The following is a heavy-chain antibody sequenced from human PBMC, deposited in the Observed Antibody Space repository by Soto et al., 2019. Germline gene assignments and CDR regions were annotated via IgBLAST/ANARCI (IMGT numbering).Heavy chain of an antibody. Sequence: QLQLQESGPGLVKPSETLSLTCTVSGASIDRSNYYWDWIRQPPGKGLEWIGTTYYNGNAYYNPSLKSRVTISVDTSKNQFSLKLISVTAADTAVYYCARHFVAVVIKGWGYWGQGTLVTVSS. CDR2: TYYNGNA. V-gene: IGHV4-39*01. CDR1: GASIDRSNYY. J-gene: IGHJ4*02. D-gene: IGHD3-22*01. CDR3: ARHFVAVVIKGWGY.